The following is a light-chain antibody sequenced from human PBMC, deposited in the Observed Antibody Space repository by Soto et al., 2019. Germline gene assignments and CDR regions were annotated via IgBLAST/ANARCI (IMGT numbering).Light chain of an antibody. CDR3: QECSEWPLFT. J-gene: IGKJ3*01. Sequence: EIVVTQSPGILSVSPGDRATLSCRASQSVGRNLAWYHQKPGQAPTLLIYAASTRATGLPARFSGSGSGTDFTLTISSRQSEDFAVYYCQECSEWPLFTFGPGTRVDIK. CDR1: QSVGRN. V-gene: IGKV3-15*01. CDR2: AAS.